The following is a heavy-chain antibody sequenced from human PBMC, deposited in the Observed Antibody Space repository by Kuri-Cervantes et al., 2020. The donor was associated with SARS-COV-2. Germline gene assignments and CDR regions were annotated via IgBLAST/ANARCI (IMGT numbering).Heavy chain of an antibody. D-gene: IGHD1-26*01. CDR3: AREGGEVGATLHGMDV. V-gene: IGHV1-69*13. J-gene: IGHJ6*02. Sequence: SVKVSCKASGGTFSSYAISWVRQAPGQGLEWMGGIIPIFGTANYAQKFQGGVTITADESTSTAYMELSSLRSEDTAVYYCAREGGEVGATLHGMDVWGQGTTVTVSS. CDR2: IIPIFGTA. CDR1: GGTFSSYA.